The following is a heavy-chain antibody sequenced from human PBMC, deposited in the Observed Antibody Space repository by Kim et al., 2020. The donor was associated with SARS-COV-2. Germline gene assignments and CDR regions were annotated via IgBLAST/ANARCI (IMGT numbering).Heavy chain of an antibody. V-gene: IGHV3-33*01. Sequence: GGSLRLSCAASGFTFSSYGMHWVRQAPGKGLEWVAVIWYDGSNKYYADSVKGRFTISRDNSKNTLYLQMNSLRAEDTAVYYCARDVLPVYYYDSSGPYFQHWGQGTLVTVSS. CDR2: IWYDGSNK. D-gene: IGHD3-22*01. J-gene: IGHJ1*01. CDR1: GFTFSSYG. CDR3: ARDVLPVYYYDSSGPYFQH.